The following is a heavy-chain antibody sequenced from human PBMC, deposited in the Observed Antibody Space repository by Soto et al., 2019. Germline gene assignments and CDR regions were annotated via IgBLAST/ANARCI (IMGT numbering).Heavy chain of an antibody. Sequence: GESVKISFKGSGYSFTSYWISWVRQMPGKGLEWMGRIDPSDSYTNYSPSFQGHVTISADKSISTAYLQWSSLKASDTAMYYCARQGPLYYDFWSGYYYYYYYGMDVWGQGTTVTVSS. D-gene: IGHD3-3*01. V-gene: IGHV5-10-1*01. CDR3: ARQGPLYYDFWSGYYYYYYYGMDV. CDR2: IDPSDSYT. CDR1: GYSFTSYW. J-gene: IGHJ6*02.